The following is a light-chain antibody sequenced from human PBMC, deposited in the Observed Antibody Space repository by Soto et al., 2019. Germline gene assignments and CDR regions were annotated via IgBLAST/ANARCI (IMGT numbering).Light chain of an antibody. V-gene: IGKV1-39*01. CDR2: AAS. CDR3: QQTDTFPRT. J-gene: IGKJ1*01. CDR1: QSISSY. Sequence: DIQMTQSPSSLYASVGDRVTITCRASQSISSYLNWYPHKPGKAPKLLIYAASSLQTGVPSRFSGSRSGTDFALTISSLQREDFATYYCQQTDTFPRTFGQGTKVEMK.